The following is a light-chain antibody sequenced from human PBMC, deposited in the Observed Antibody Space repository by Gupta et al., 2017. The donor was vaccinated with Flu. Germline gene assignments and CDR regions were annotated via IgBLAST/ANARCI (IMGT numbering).Light chain of an antibody. J-gene: IGKJ1*01. CDR1: QSVSSN. V-gene: IGKV3-15*01. CDR2: GAS. CDR3: QYDNKGRT. Sequence: EIVMTQSPATLSVSPGERATLSCRASQSVSSNLAWYQQKPGQAPRLLIYGASNRATGIADRFSGRGYVREFTLTSSSRQYEDFAVYYGQYDNKGRTFGQGTRVEIK.